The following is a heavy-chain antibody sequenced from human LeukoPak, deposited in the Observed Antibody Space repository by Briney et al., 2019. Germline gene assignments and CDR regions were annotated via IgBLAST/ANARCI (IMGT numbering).Heavy chain of an antibody. CDR2: INPLSGGP. CDR1: GYTFTDNY. J-gene: IGHJ5*02. V-gene: IGHV1-2*02. CDR3: ARQGIKIFGGWAPFDP. Sequence: ASVKVSCKASGYTFTDNYIHWVRQAPGQGLEWMGWINPLSGGPMYAQKFQGRVTMTRDTSLSTAYIELNGLKSDDTAIYYCARQGIKIFGGWAPFDPWGQGTLVTVS. D-gene: IGHD3-3*01.